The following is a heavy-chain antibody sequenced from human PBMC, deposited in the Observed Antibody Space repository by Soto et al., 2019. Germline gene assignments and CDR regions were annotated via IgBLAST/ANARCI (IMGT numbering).Heavy chain of an antibody. CDR1: GGSLSSYY. CDR2: IYYNGST. V-gene: IGHV4-59*08. CDR3: ARGWWEREGYVMDV. D-gene: IGHD1-26*01. J-gene: IGHJ6*02. Sequence: QVQLQPSGPGLVKPSKTLSLTCTVTGGSLSSYYWSWIRQAPGKELQYIGYIYYNGSTNYNPSLQTRVTISDETSRHRFSLPLSSVPAADTAAHYCARGWWEREGYVMDVWGRGTTVTVSS.